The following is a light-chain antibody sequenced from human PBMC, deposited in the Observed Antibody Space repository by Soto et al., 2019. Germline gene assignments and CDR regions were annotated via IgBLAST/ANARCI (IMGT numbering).Light chain of an antibody. J-gene: IGKJ2*03. CDR1: ESVRNNS. CDR3: HHYGDGAYC. V-gene: IGKV3-20*01. CDR2: GAS. Sequence: ELVLTQSPGTLSLSPGERATLSCRANESVRNNSLDWYQQQPGQPPKLLIFGASSRATGIPDRITGIVSGADFSLTISRQEPADFAVYFCHHYGDGAYCFGQGTKLEIK.